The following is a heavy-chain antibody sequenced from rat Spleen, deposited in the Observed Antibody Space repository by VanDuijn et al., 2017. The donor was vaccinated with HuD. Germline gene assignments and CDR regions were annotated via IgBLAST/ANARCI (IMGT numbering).Heavy chain of an antibody. CDR1: VYSITSSYR. CDR3: GRDNNYKAY. Sequence: EVQLQESGPGLVKPSQSLSLTCSVTVYSITSSYRWSWIRKFPGKKLEWMGYINNAGSTNYNPSLKSRISITRDTSKKQFFLQVNSVTTEDTATYYCGRDNNYKAYWGQGVMVTVSS. J-gene: IGHJ2*01. CDR2: INNAGST. D-gene: IGHD1-10*01. V-gene: IGHV3-3*01.